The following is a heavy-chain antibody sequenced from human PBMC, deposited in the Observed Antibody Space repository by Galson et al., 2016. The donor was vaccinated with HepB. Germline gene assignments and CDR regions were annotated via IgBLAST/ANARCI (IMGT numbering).Heavy chain of an antibody. CDR2: IGGGDA. J-gene: IGHJ3*01. Sequence: SLRLSCAASGFTFNVYAMSWVRQVPGKGLEWVASIGGGDAHYPDFVRGRFTIARDNSRDTVFLHMKSLRVEDTAIYYCVKDHVKMNGVFDTFDAWGQGTFVTVSS. CDR3: VKDHVKMNGVFDTFDA. V-gene: IGHV3-23*01. CDR1: GFTFNVYA. D-gene: IGHD3-10*01.